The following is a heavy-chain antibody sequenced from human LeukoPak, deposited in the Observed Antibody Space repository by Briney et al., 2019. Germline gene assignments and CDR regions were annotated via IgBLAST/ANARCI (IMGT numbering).Heavy chain of an antibody. CDR3: ARPFAPRGFYGMDV. D-gene: IGHD5-12*01. CDR2: FYYAGST. V-gene: IGHV4-59*08. CDR1: GGSISPHF. Sequence: SETLSLTCTVSGGSISPHFWSWLRQPPGKGLESIGYFYYAGSTYYNPSLKSRVTISVDTSKNQFSLKLSSVTAADTAVYYCARPFAPRGFYGMDVWGQGTTVTVSS. J-gene: IGHJ6*02.